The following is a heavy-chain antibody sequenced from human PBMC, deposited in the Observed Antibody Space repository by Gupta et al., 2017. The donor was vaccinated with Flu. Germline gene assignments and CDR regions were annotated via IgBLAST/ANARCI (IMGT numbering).Heavy chain of an antibody. V-gene: IGHV3-7*03. CDR1: GFTFSSYW. CDR2: VNGDGSEK. D-gene: IGHD3-22*01. J-gene: IGHJ4*02. Sequence: EVYLVESGGGLVQPGGSLRLSCEASGFTFSSYWMSWVRQAPGSGLEWVANVNGDGSEKYYVGSGKGRFTISRDNGRNSLDLQMSSLRAEDTAIYHCVRDNRGYSDWGQGSLVTVSS. CDR3: VRDNRGYSD.